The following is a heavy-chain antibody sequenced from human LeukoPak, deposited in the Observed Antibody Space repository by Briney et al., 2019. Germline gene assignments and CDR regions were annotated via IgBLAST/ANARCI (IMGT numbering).Heavy chain of an antibody. CDR1: GFTFSSYA. CDR3: AKVHSLLYGSGSSDY. D-gene: IGHD3-10*01. J-gene: IGHJ4*02. Sequence: PGGSLRLSCAASGFTFSSYAMSWVRQAPGKGLEWVSAISGSGGSTYYADSVKGRCTISRDNSKNTLYLQMNRLRAEDTAVYYCAKVHSLLYGSGSSDYWGQGTLVTVSS. V-gene: IGHV3-23*01. CDR2: ISGSGGST.